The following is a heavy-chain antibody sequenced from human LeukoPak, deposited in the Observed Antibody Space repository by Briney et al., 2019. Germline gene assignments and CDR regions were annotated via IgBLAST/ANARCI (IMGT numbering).Heavy chain of an antibody. J-gene: IGHJ6*02. CDR3: AREPLGYGMDV. V-gene: IGHV4-59*01. CDR1: GDSISTYY. CDR2: IYYSGST. Sequence: SETLSLTCTVSGDSISTYYWSWIRQPPGKGLEWIGYIYYSGSTNYNPSLKSRVTISVDTSKNQFSLKLSSVTAADTAVYFCAREPLGYGMDVWGQGTTVTVS.